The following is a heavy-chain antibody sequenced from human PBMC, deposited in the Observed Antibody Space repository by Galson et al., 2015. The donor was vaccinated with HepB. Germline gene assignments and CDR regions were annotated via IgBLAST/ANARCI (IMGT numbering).Heavy chain of an antibody. CDR1: DFTFSTYT. J-gene: IGHJ4*02. CDR3: ARFPRIVVVATIAYFDY. D-gene: IGHD2-15*01. Sequence: SLRLSCAASDFTFSTYTMHWVRQAPGKGLEWVAVISYDGTNTYYADSVKGRFIISRDNSKNTLYLQMNSLRPEDTAVYYCARFPRIVVVATIAYFDYWGQGTLVTVSS. V-gene: IGHV3-30-3*01. CDR2: ISYDGTNT.